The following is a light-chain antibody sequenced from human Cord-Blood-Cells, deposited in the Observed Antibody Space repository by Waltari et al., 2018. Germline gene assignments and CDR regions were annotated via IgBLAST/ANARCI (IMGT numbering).Light chain of an antibody. CDR1: QSVLYSSNNKNY. CDR2: WAS. V-gene: IGKV4-1*01. CDR3: QQYYSTPRT. J-gene: IGKJ1*01. Sequence: DIVMTQSPDSLAVSLGERATINCKSSQSVLYSSNNKNYLAWYQQKPGQPPKLLIYWASTRESGVPDRSSGSGSVTDFTLTISSLQAEDVAVYYCQQYYSTPRTFGQGTKVEI.